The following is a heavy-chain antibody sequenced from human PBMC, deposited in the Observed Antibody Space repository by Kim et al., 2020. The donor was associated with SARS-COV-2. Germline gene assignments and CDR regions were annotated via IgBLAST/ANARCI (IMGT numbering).Heavy chain of an antibody. CDR1: GFTFSSYW. Sequence: GGSLRLSCAASGFTFSSYWMHWVRRAPGKGLVWVSRINSDGSSTSYADSVKGRFTISRDNAKNTLYLQMNSLRAEDTAVYYCARDHPDFWSGYYYYYYYMDVWGKGTTVTVSS. CDR3: ARDHPDFWSGYYYYYYYMDV. CDR2: INSDGSST. D-gene: IGHD3-3*01. J-gene: IGHJ6*03. V-gene: IGHV3-74*01.